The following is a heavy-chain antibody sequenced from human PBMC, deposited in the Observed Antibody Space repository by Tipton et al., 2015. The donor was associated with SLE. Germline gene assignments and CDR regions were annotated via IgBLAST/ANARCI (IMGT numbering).Heavy chain of an antibody. V-gene: IGHV4-34*01. J-gene: IGHJ4*02. D-gene: IGHD6-19*01. CDR1: GGSFSGYY. CDR3: ARGDSSGRFDY. CDR2: INHSGST. Sequence: TLSLTCAVYGGSFSGYYWSWIRQPPGKGLEWIGEINHSGSTNYNPSLKSRVTISVDTSKNQFSLKLSSVTAADTAVYYCARGDSSGRFDYWGQGTLVTVSS.